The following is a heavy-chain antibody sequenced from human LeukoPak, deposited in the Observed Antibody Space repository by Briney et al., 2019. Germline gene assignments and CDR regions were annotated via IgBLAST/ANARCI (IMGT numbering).Heavy chain of an antibody. CDR1: GFTFSRYW. CDR3: ARQRYSDY. J-gene: IGHJ4*02. V-gene: IGHV3-7*01. CDR2: IKEDGSEN. Sequence: GGSLRLSCAASGFTFSRYWMTWVCQAPGKGLEWVANIKEDGSENSYVESVKGRFTISRDNSKNSLYLQLNSLRAEDTAVYFCARQRYSDYWGQGTLVTVSS. D-gene: IGHD1-1*01.